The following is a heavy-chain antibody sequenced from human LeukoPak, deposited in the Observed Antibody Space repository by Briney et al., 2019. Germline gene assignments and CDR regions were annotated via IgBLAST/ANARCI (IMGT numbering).Heavy chain of an antibody. V-gene: IGHV3-11*04. J-gene: IGHJ6*03. CDR2: ISSSGSTI. Sequence: NAGGSLRLSCAASGFTFSGYYMSWIRQAPGEGQEWISYISSSGSTIYYADSAKGRFTISRDNVKNSVYLQMSSLRAEDTAVYYCAREGLNSYYYYYMDVWGKGTTVTVSS. CDR1: GFTFSGYY. CDR3: AREGLNSYYYYYMDV.